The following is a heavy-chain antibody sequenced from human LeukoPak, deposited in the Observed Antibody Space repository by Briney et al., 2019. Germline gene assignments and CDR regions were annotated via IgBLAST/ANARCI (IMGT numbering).Heavy chain of an antibody. J-gene: IGHJ4*02. CDR1: GFTFSSYS. CDR2: ISSSSSYI. V-gene: IGHV3-21*01. Sequence: GGSLRLSCAASGFTFSSYSMNWVRQAPGKGPEWVSSISSSSSYIYYADSVKGRFTISRDNAKNSLYLQMNSLRAEDTAVYYCARDADIAAAGLLDCWGQGTLVTVSS. CDR3: ARDADIAAAGLLDC. D-gene: IGHD6-13*01.